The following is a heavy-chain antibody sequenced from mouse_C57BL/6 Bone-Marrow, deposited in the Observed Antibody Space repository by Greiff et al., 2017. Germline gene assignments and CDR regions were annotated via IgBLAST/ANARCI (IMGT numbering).Heavy chain of an antibody. CDR2: IWTGGGT. CDR1: GFSLTSYA. D-gene: IGHD2-3*01. V-gene: IGHV2-9-1*01. CDR3: ARYDGYYVPYYYAMDY. J-gene: IGHJ4*01. Sequence: QVQLQQSGPGLVAPSQSLSITCTVSGFSLTSYAISWVRQPPGKGLEWLGVIWTGGGTNYNSALNSRLSISKDNSKSQVFLKMNSLQTDDTARYYCARYDGYYVPYYYAMDYWGQGTSVTVSS.